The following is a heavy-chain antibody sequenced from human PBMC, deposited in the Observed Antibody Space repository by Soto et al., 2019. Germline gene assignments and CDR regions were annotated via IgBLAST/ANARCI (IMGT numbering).Heavy chain of an antibody. V-gene: IGHV3-30*18. CDR2: ISYDGSNK. J-gene: IGHJ4*02. D-gene: IGHD5-12*01. CDR1: GFTFSSYG. Sequence: QVQLVESGGGVVQPGRSLRLSCAASGFTFSSYGMHWVRQAPGKGLEWVAVISYDGSNKYYADSVKGRFTISRDNSKNTLYLQMNSLRAEDTAVYYCAKDRDYSGYALFDYWGQGSLVTVSS. CDR3: AKDRDYSGYALFDY.